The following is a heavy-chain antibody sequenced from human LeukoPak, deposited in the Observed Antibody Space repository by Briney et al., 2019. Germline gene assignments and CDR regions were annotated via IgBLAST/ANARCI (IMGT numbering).Heavy chain of an antibody. D-gene: IGHD3-10*01. CDR3: AKGGTRGQFGDLFYFDY. CDR2: ITSGGGST. Sequence: GGSLRLFCAASGFTFSSYAMIWVRRSPGKGLEWVSSITSGGGSTYYADSVKGRFTISGDNSKKTLYLQMNSLRAEDTAVYYCAKGGTRGQFGDLFYFDYWGQGTLVTVSS. V-gene: IGHV3-23*01. J-gene: IGHJ4*02. CDR1: GFTFSSYA.